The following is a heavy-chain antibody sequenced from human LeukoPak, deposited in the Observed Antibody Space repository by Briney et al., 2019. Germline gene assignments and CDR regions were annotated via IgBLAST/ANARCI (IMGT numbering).Heavy chain of an antibody. D-gene: IGHD3-10*01. V-gene: IGHV3-66*01. J-gene: IGHJ4*02. CDR2: IGSDGGT. CDR1: GFTVSSNY. Sequence: GGSLRLSCAASGFTVSSNYMSWVRQAPGKGLEWVTVIGSDGGTYYAESVKGRFTISRDNSKNTLFLQMNSLRAEDTAVYYCESSLWDFDCWGQGAPVTVSS. CDR3: ESSLWDFDC.